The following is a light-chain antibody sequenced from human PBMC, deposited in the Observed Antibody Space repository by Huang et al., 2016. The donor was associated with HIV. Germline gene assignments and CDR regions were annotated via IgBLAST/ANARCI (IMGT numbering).Light chain of an antibody. CDR1: QSVSSY. Sequence: EIVLTQSPATLSLSPGERATLSCMASQSVSSYLAWYQQKPGQAPRLLIYDASNRATGIPARFSGSGSETDFTLTISSLEPEDFAVYYCQQRSNWPRTFGQGTKVEIK. CDR3: QQRSNWPRT. J-gene: IGKJ1*01. CDR2: DAS. V-gene: IGKV3-11*01.